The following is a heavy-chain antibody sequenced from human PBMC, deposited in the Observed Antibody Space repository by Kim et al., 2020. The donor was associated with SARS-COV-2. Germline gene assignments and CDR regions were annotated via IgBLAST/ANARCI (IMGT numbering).Heavy chain of an antibody. CDR3: SKPGYIIELNTYYGMDL. Sequence: GSLRLSCAASGFSFNNYGMHWVRQAPGKGLEWGAFISYEGRKKQYLDPLKGRFTVSRDYSKDTLYLQMNSLKTEDNAVYFCSKPGYIIELNTYYGMDLW. CDR1: GFSFNNYG. D-gene: IGHD5-12*01. J-gene: IGHJ6*01. V-gene: IGHV3-30*18. CDR2: ISYEGRKK.